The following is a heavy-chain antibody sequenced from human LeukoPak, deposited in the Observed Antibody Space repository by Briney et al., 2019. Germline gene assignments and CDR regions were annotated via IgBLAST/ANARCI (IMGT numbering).Heavy chain of an antibody. CDR1: GFTFSSYS. V-gene: IGHV3-64*01. D-gene: IGHD2-2*02. Sequence: GGSLRHSCVASGFTFSSYSMQWVRQAPGRGLEYVSTIISNGGCPYSANSVKDRFTIARDNSKNTLYLQMGSLRAEDMAVYYCARGEGRYPFDYWGQRTLVTVSS. CDR3: ARGEGRYPFDY. CDR2: IISNGGCP. J-gene: IGHJ4*02.